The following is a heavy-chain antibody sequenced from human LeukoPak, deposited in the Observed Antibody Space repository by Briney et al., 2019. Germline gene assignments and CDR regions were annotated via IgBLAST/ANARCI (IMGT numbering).Heavy chain of an antibody. CDR2: ISGSGGST. CDR1: GGSISSYY. J-gene: IGHJ4*02. V-gene: IGHV3-23*01. D-gene: IGHD3-22*01. Sequence: ETLSLTCTVSGGSISSYYWSWIRQPPGKGLEWVSAISGSGGSTYYADSVKGRFTISRDNSKNTLYLQMNSLRAEDTAVYYCAKETRLVTMIVVATYYFDYWGQGTLVTVSS. CDR3: AKETRLVTMIVVATYYFDY.